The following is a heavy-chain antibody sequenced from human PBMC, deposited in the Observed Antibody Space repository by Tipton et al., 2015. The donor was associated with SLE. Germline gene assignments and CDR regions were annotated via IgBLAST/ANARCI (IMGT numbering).Heavy chain of an antibody. CDR2: VNHSGST. V-gene: IGHV4-34*01. Sequence: TLSLTCAVYGESFSGYFWTWIRQPPGKGLEWIGEVNHSGSTNYNSSLKSRVTISVDTSKNQFSLRLNSVTAADTAVYYCARRGGNYPFGCWGQGTLATVSS. J-gene: IGHJ4*02. CDR3: ARRGGNYPFGC. D-gene: IGHD1-26*01. CDR1: GESFSGYF.